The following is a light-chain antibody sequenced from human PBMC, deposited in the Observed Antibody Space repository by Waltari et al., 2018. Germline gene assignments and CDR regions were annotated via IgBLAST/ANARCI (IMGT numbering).Light chain of an antibody. V-gene: IGLV2-14*03. CDR2: DVS. CDR1: SSDIGRYNY. CDR3: SSYTSSKTYV. J-gene: IGLJ1*01. Sequence: QSALTQPASVSGSPGQSITISCTGTSSDIGRYNYVFWYQQYLGKAPKLMIHDVSDRHSGVSNRFSGSKFCNTASLTVSGLQSEDEADYYCSSYTSSKTYVFGTGTKVTVL.